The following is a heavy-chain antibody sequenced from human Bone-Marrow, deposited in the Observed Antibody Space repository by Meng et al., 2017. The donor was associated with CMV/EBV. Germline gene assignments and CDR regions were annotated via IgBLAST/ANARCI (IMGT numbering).Heavy chain of an antibody. CDR3: ARALWYYDFWSGYSNWFDP. Sequence: GESLKISCAASGFTFSSYSMNWVRQAPGKGLEWVSYISSSSSTIYYADSVKGRFTISRDNAKNSLYLQMNSLRAEDTAVYYCARALWYYDFWSGYSNWFDPWGQGTLVTVSS. J-gene: IGHJ5*02. D-gene: IGHD3-3*01. CDR1: GFTFSSYS. V-gene: IGHV3-48*04. CDR2: ISSSSSTI.